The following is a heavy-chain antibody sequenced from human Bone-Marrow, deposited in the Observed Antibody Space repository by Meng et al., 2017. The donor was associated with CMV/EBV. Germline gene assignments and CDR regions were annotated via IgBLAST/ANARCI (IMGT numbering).Heavy chain of an antibody. Sequence: ASVKVSCKASGYTFTSYGISWVRQAPGQGLEWMGWISAYNGNTNYAQKLQGRVTMTTDTSTSTAYMELRSLRSDDTAVYYCARDRVMIVQKFSFDYWGQGPLVTVSS. D-gene: IGHD3-22*01. CDR1: GYTFTSYG. J-gene: IGHJ4*02. CDR3: ARDRVMIVQKFSFDY. CDR2: ISAYNGNT. V-gene: IGHV1-18*01.